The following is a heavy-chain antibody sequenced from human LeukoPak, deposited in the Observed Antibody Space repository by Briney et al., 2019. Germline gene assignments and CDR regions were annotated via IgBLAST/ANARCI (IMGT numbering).Heavy chain of an antibody. D-gene: IGHD3-22*01. Sequence: GGSLRLSCAASGFTFSSYGMHWVRQAPGKGLEWVAFIRYDGSNKYYADSVKGRFTISRDNSKNTLYLQMNSLRAEDTAVYYCAKEGGVYYYDSSGYPDYWDQGTLVTVSS. V-gene: IGHV3-30*02. CDR3: AKEGGVYYYDSSGYPDY. J-gene: IGHJ4*02. CDR2: IRYDGSNK. CDR1: GFTFSSYG.